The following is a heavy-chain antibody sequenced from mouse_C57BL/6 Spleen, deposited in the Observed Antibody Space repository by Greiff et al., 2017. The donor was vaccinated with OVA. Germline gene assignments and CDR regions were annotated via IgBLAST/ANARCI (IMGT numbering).Heavy chain of an antibody. CDR2: INPSSGYT. CDR1: GYNFTSYT. V-gene: IGHV1-4*01. D-gene: IGHD1-1*01. CDR3: AYVSSSWYCDV. J-gene: IGHJ1*03. Sequence: VKLMESGAELARPGASVKMSCKASGYNFTSYTMHWVKQRPGQGLEWIGYINPSSGYTKYNQKFKDKATLTADKSSSTAYMQLSSLTSEDSAVYYCAYVSSSWYCDVWGTGTTVTVSS.